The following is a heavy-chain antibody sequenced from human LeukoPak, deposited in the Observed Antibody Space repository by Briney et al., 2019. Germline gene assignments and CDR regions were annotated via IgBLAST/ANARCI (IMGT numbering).Heavy chain of an antibody. CDR3: ARRLVDTSGYFWFDY. CDR1: GHNFINYW. Sequence: GESLKISCQGFGHNFINYWIGWVRQMPGEGLEWMGIVYPGDSGTRYSPSFQGQVTISVDKSISTAYLQWDSLKASDTAMYYCARRLVDTSGYFWFDYWGLGTLVTVSS. J-gene: IGHJ4*02. CDR2: VYPGDSGT. V-gene: IGHV5-51*01. D-gene: IGHD3-22*01.